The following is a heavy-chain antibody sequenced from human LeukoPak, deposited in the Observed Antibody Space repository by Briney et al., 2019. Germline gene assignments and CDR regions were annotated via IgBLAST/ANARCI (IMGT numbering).Heavy chain of an antibody. CDR1: GFTFDDYA. V-gene: IGHV3-43*02. J-gene: IGHJ4*02. CDR3: AKDIGEMATITPGFDY. CDR2: IRGDGGST. Sequence: GGSLRLSCAASGFTFDDYATHWVRQAPGKGLEWVSLIRGDGGSTYYADSVKGRFTISRDNSKNSLYLQMISLRTEDTALYYCAKDIGEMATITPGFDYWGQGTLVTVSS. D-gene: IGHD5-24*01.